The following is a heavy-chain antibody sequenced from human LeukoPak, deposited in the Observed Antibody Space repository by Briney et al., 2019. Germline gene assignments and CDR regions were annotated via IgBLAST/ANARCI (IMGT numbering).Heavy chain of an antibody. V-gene: IGHV3-30*02. Sequence: GGSLRLSCAASGFIFNSYGMHWVRQAPGKGLEWVAFIRYDGSNKYYADSVKGRFTISRDNSKNTLYLQMTSLRADDTAVYYCARLDASGLDYWGQGTLVTVSS. J-gene: IGHJ4*02. CDR1: GFIFNSYG. CDR2: IRYDGSNK. CDR3: ARLDASGLDY. D-gene: IGHD6-19*01.